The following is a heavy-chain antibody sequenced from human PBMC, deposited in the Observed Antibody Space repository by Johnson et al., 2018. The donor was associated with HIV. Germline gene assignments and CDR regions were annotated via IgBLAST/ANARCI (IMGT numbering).Heavy chain of an antibody. CDR1: GFTFSSYG. V-gene: IGHV3-30*19. D-gene: IGHD1-1*01. Sequence: QMLLVESGGGLVQPGGSLRLSCAASGFTFSSYGMHWVRQAPGKGLEWVAVISYDGSNKYYADSVKGRFTISRDNSKNTLYLQMNSLRAEDTAVYYCAKVGGTTILRDAFDIWGQGTVVTVSS. CDR2: ISYDGSNK. J-gene: IGHJ3*02. CDR3: AKVGGTTILRDAFDI.